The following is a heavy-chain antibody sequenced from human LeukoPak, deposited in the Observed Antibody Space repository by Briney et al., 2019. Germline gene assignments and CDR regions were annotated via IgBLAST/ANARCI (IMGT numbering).Heavy chain of an antibody. CDR2: IYTSGST. V-gene: IGHV4-61*02. CDR3: ARDRVGGSSYCYYYYYMDV. D-gene: IGHD3-16*01. J-gene: IGHJ6*03. Sequence: SETLSLTCTVSGGSISSGSYYWSWIRPPAGKGLEWIGRIYTSGSTNYNPSLKSRVTISVDTSKNQFSLKLSSVTAADTAVYYCARDRVGGSSYCYYYYYMDVWGKGTTVTVSS. CDR1: GGSISSGSYY.